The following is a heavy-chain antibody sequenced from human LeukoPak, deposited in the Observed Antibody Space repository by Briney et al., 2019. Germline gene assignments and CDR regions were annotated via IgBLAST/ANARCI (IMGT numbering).Heavy chain of an antibody. V-gene: IGHV3-30*02. J-gene: IGHJ4*02. CDR2: IRYDGSNK. D-gene: IGHD6-13*01. Sequence: WGSLRLSCAGSGFTCSSYGMHWVRQAPGKGLEGGAFIRYDGSNKYYADPVKGRFTISRDNSKNTLYLQMHSLRAEDAAVYYCTIVSSWYLTYYFDYWGQGTLVTVSS. CDR3: TIVSSWYLTYYFDY. CDR1: GFTCSSYG.